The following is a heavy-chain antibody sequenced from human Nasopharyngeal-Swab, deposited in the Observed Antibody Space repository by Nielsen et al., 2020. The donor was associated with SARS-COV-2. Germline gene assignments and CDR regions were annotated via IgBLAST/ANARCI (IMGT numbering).Heavy chain of an antibody. CDR1: VYTFTSYV. V-gene: IGHV1-18*04. CDR2: ISAYNGNT. J-gene: IGHJ5*02. CDR3: ARDRRYYDFWSGYYGWFDP. Sequence: SVTVSCKASVYTFTSYVISWVRQAPGQGLEWMGWISAYNGNTNYAQKLQGRVTMTTDTSTSTAYMELRSLRSDDTAVYYCARDRRYYDFWSGYYGWFDPWGQGTLVTVSS. D-gene: IGHD3-3*01.